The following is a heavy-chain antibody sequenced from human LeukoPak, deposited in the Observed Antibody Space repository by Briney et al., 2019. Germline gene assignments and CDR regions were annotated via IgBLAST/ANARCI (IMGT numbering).Heavy chain of an antibody. D-gene: IGHD2-2*01. J-gene: IGHJ4*02. Sequence: PGGSLRLSCAASGFTFSSYSMNWVRQAPGKGLEWVSSISSSSSYIYYADSVKGRFTISRDNAKNSLYLQMNSLRAEDTAVYYCARDGVCSSTSCHLDYWGQGTLVTVSS. CDR2: ISSSSSYI. CDR3: ARDGVCSSTSCHLDY. V-gene: IGHV3-21*01. CDR1: GFTFSSYS.